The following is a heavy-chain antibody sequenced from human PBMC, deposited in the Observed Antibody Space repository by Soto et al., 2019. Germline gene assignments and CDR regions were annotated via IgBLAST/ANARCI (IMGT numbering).Heavy chain of an antibody. CDR3: ARLYGYCIRNSCHGHYAMDV. V-gene: IGHV4-39*01. J-gene: IGHJ6*02. CDR2: IYSSGST. CDR1: SDYVHSISYT. D-gene: IGHD2-2*01. Sequence: SDNLSITCTVSSDYVHSISYTWGWIRHLPGKGPEWIGSIYSSGSTYYNPSLNSRVTVSVDTSKNQFSLKVTSVTAADTAVYYCARLYGYCIRNSCHGHYAMDVWGQGTTVT.